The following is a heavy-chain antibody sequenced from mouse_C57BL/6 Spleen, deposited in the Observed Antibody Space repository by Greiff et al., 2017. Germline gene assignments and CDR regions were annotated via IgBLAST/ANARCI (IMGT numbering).Heavy chain of an antibody. CDR3: ARGGTGYAMDY. Sequence: VQLQQSGAELVRPGASVKLSCKASGYTFTDYYINWVKQRPGQGLEWIARLYPGSGNTYYNEKFKGKATLTADKSSSTAYMQLSSLTSEDSAVYFCARGGTGYAMDYWGQGTSVTVSA. D-gene: IGHD3-3*01. CDR1: GYTFTDYY. V-gene: IGHV1-76*01. J-gene: IGHJ4*01. CDR2: LYPGSGNT.